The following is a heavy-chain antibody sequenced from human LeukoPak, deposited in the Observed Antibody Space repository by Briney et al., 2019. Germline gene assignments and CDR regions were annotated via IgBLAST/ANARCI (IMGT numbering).Heavy chain of an antibody. V-gene: IGHV3-7*03. CDR1: GFIFNKYW. Sequence: GGSLRLACAASGFIFNKYWMTWVRQAPGEAPVWVANIKQNGGEIHYLDSVEGRFTISRDDAKNSLYLQMNSLRVEDTARYFCARDLPFDLWGQGTLVTVSS. CDR2: IKQNGGEI. J-gene: IGHJ4*02. CDR3: ARDLPFDL.